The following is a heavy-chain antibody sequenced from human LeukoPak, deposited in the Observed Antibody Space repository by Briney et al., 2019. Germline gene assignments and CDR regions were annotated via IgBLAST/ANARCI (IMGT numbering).Heavy chain of an antibody. V-gene: IGHV1-8*01. CDR1: GYTFTSYD. D-gene: IGHD6-19*01. J-gene: IGHJ4*02. CDR2: MNPNSGNT. Sequence: ASVKVSCKASGYTFTSYDINWVRQATGQGLEWMGWMNPNSGNTGYAQKFQGRVTMTRDTSISTAYMELSRLRSDDTAVYYCARADSSGWYIRVYYFDYWGQGTLVTVSS. CDR3: ARADSSGWYIRVYYFDY.